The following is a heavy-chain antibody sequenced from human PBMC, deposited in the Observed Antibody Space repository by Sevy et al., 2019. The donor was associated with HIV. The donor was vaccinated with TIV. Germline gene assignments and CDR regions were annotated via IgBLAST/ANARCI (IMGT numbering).Heavy chain of an antibody. D-gene: IGHD1-26*01. J-gene: IGHJ6*03. CDR3: TRGDPIVPPAGYYYHLDV. CDR2: INSDGSST. Sequence: GGSLRLSCVASGFTFDSYWMHWVRQAPGKGLVWVSRINSDGSSTHYSDSVKGRFTISRDNAKNTLYLQLNRLGAEDTAVYHCTRGDPIVPPAGYYYHLDVWGKGTTVTVSS. V-gene: IGHV3-74*01. CDR1: GFTFDSYW.